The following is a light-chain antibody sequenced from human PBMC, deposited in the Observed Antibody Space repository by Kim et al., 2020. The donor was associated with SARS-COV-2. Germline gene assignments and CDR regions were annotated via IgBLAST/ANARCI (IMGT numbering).Light chain of an antibody. V-gene: IGLV2-14*01. Sequence: QSALTQPASVSFSPFPSLPLSCTGTSSDVGNHNSVSWYQQHPGKAPKVLIYDVTKRPSGVSNRFSGSKSGNTASLTISGLQAEDEADYSCSSYSSSFTYGFGTGTKVTVL. CDR2: DVT. CDR1: SSDVGNHNS. J-gene: IGLJ1*01. CDR3: SSYSSSFTYG.